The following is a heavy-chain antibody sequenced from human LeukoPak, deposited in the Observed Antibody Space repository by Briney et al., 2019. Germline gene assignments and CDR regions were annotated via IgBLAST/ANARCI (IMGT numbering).Heavy chain of an antibody. CDR2: IIPIFGTA. Sequence: SSVKVPCKASGGTFSSYAISWVRQAPGQGLEWMGGIIPIFGTANYAQKFQGRVTITADESTSTAYMELSSLRSEDTAVYYCARGLRWSHDAFDIWGQGTMVTVSS. D-gene: IGHD4-23*01. J-gene: IGHJ3*02. V-gene: IGHV1-69*01. CDR1: GGTFSSYA. CDR3: ARGLRWSHDAFDI.